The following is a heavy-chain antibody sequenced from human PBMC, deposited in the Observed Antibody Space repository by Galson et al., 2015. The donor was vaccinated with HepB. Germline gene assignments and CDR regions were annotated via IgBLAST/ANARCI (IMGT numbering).Heavy chain of an antibody. Sequence: SVKVSCKTSGGTFSSYAISWVRQAPGQGLEWMGGIIPIFGTANYAQKFQGRVTITADESTSTAYMELSSLRSEDTAVYYCAREGVPAAIDAFDIWGQGRMVTVSS. CDR3: AREGVPAAIDAFDI. CDR2: IIPIFGTA. J-gene: IGHJ3*02. D-gene: IGHD2-2*01. CDR1: GGTFSSYA. V-gene: IGHV1-69*13.